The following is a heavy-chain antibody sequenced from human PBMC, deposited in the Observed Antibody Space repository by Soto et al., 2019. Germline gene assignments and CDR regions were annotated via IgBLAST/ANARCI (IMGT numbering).Heavy chain of an antibody. CDR3: ATPSSRSDLSH. D-gene: IGHD6-6*01. V-gene: IGHV4-39*01. Sequence: SETLFLTCTVSGDSIRSSSYYWGWVRQSPGTGLEWIASIYYSGNTYYNPSLKSRVTISLDTSKNQFSLNLTSVTAADTAVYYCATPSSRSDLSHWSQGTLATYS. CDR2: IYYSGNT. J-gene: IGHJ1*01. CDR1: GDSIRSSSYY.